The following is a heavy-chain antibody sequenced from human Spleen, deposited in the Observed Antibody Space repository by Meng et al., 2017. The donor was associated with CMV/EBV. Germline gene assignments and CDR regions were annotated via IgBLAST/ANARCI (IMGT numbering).Heavy chain of an antibody. CDR2: IYSSGST. CDR1: GGSIRSYY. D-gene: IGHD3-10*01. J-gene: IGHJ4*02. V-gene: IGHV4-4*07. CDR3: ARVGGSGSYYNVDY. Sequence: VQLQESGPVLVNPSETLSLTVSVSGGSIRSYYWSWIRQPAGKGLEWIGHIYSSGSTNYNPSLKSRVTMSLDTSKSQFSLKLSSVTAADTAVYYCARVGGSGSYYNVDYWGQGTLVTVSS.